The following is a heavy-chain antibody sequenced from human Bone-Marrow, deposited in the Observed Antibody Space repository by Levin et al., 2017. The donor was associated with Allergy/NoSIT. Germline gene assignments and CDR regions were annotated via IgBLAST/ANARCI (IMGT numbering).Heavy chain of an antibody. CDR1: GGSFSGYY. J-gene: IGHJ3*02. V-gene: IGHV4-34*01. Sequence: SETLSLTCAVYGGSFSGYYWSWIRQPPGKGLEWIGEINHSGSTNYNPSLKSRVTISVDTSKNQFSLKLSSVTAADTAVYYCVRDLWIRGAFDIWGQGTMVTVSS. CDR2: INHSGST. CDR3: VRDLWIRGAFDI. D-gene: IGHD5-18*01.